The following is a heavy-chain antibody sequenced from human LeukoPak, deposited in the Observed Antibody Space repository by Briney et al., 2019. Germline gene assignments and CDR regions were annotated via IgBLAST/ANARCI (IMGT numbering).Heavy chain of an antibody. Sequence: ASVKVSCKVSGYTLTELSMHWVRQAPGKGLEWMGGFDPEDGETIYAQKFQGRVTMTEGTSTDTAYMELSSLRSEDTAVYYCATPYSSGWLGYWGQGTLVTVSS. J-gene: IGHJ4*02. CDR1: GYTLTELS. D-gene: IGHD6-19*01. V-gene: IGHV1-24*01. CDR2: FDPEDGET. CDR3: ATPYSSGWLGY.